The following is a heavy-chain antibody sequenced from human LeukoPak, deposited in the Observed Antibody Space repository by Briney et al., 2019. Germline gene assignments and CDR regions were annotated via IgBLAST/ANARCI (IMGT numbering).Heavy chain of an antibody. V-gene: IGHV3-23*01. CDR3: AKPCSGGSCYSN. J-gene: IGHJ4*02. D-gene: IGHD2-15*01. CDR1: GFTFSSYA. CDR2: ISGSGGST. Sequence: GGSLRLSCAASGFTFSSYAMSWVRQAPGKGLEWVSAISGSGGSTYYADFVKGRFTISRDNSKNTLYLQMNSLRAEDTAVYYCAKPCSGGSCYSNWGQGTLVTVSS.